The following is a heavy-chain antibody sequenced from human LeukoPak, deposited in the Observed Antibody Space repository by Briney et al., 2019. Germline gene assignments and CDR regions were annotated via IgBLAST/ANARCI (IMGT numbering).Heavy chain of an antibody. J-gene: IGHJ6*02. CDR2: IYYSGGT. V-gene: IGHV4-59*08. CDR1: GGSISSYY. D-gene: IGHD2-2*01. CDR3: ARHDGISPFGVVPAARDYYYYYGMDV. Sequence: SETLSLTCTVSGGSISSYYWSWIRQPPGKGLEWIGYIYYSGGTNYNPSLKSRVTISVDTSKNQFSLKLSSVTAADTAVYYCARHDGISPFGVVPAARDYYYYYGMDVWGQGTTVTVSS.